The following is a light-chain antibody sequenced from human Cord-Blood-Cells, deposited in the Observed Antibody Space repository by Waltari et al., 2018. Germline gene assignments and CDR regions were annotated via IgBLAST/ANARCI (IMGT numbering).Light chain of an antibody. CDR1: SSDVGSYNP. CDR3: CSYAGSSTFHYV. J-gene: IGLJ1*01. CDR2: EGS. Sequence: QSAMTQPASVSGSPGQSITISCPGTSSDVGSYNPVSRYQQHPGKAPKLMIYEGSKRPSGVSNRFSGSKSGNTASLTISGLQAEDEADYYCCSYAGSSTFHYVFGTGTKVTVL. V-gene: IGLV2-23*01.